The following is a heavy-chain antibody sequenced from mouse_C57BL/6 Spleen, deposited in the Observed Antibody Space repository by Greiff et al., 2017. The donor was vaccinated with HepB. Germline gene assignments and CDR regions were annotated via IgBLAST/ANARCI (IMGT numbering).Heavy chain of an antibody. CDR1: GYAFSSYW. Sequence: QVTLKVSGAELVKPGASVKISCKASGYAFSSYWMNWVKQRPGKGLEWIGQIYPGDGDTNYNGKFKGKATLTADKSSSTAYMQLSSLTSEDSAVYFCARQGVGGFAYWGQGTLVTVSA. D-gene: IGHD1-1*02. J-gene: IGHJ3*01. V-gene: IGHV1-80*01. CDR3: ARQGVGGFAY. CDR2: IYPGDGDT.